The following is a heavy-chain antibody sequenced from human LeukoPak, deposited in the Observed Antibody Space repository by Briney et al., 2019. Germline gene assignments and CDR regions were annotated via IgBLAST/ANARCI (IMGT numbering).Heavy chain of an antibody. Sequence: ASVKVSCKASGYTFTSYYMHWVRQAPGQGLEWMGIINPSGGSTSYAQKFQGRVTMTRNMSTSTVYMELSSLRSDDTAVYYCARVPGTMKSSFDYWGQGTLVTVSS. CDR2: INPSGGST. J-gene: IGHJ4*02. D-gene: IGHD1-14*01. V-gene: IGHV1-46*01. CDR1: GYTFTSYY. CDR3: ARVPGTMKSSFDY.